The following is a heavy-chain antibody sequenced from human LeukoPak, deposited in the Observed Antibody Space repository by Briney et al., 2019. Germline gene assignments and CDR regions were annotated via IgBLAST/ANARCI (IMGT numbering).Heavy chain of an antibody. CDR1: GASISTYY. CDR2: IKTSGST. D-gene: IGHD3-10*01. J-gene: IGHJ4*02. CDR3: AKVAMYYYGSETYFFFDD. Sequence: SETLSLTCRVSGASISTYYWSWIRQPVGKGLEWIGQIKTSGSTHYNSSLESRVTMSLDTSKKQFSLNLTSVTAADTAVYYCAKVAMYYYGSETYFFFDDWGQGTLVTVSS. V-gene: IGHV4-4*07.